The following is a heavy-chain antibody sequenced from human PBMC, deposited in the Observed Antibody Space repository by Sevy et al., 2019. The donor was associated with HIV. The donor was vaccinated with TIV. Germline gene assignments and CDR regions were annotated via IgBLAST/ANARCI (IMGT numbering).Heavy chain of an antibody. Sequence: GGSLRLSCAASGFSLNNYWMNWVRQAPGKGLEWVANIKQDGSVKYYVDSVKGRFTISRDNARNLLYLQMNSLRVEDTALYYCVRAIAAAGSFWAQGTLVTVSS. CDR2: IKQDGSVK. D-gene: IGHD6-13*01. CDR3: VRAIAAAGSF. V-gene: IGHV3-7*01. J-gene: IGHJ4*02. CDR1: GFSLNNYW.